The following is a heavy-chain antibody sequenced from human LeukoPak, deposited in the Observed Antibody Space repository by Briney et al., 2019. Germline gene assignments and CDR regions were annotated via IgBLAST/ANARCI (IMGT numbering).Heavy chain of an antibody. CDR1: GFTFSNYA. V-gene: IGHV3-23*01. J-gene: IGHJ4*02. Sequence: GGSLRLSCAASGFTFSNYAMSWVRQASGKGLEWVSAISGSDASTYYVDSVKGRLTISRDNAKSSLYLQMNSLRAEDTALYYCARGGHYASGSYRDYWGQGTLVTVSS. CDR2: ISGSDAST. CDR3: ARGGHYASGSYRDY. D-gene: IGHD3-10*01.